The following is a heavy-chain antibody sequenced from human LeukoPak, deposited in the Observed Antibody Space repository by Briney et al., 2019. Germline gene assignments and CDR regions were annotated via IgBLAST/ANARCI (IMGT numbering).Heavy chain of an antibody. CDR3: VRHLGRENWFDP. CDR1: GGSISSYY. Sequence: PSETLSLTCTVSGGSISSYYWSWIRQPPGKGLEWIGYIYYSGSTNYNPSLKSRVTISVDTSNNQFSLKLSSVTAADTAVYYCVRHLGRENWFDPWGQGTLVTVSS. V-gene: IGHV4-59*01. J-gene: IGHJ5*02. D-gene: IGHD1-26*01. CDR2: IYYSGST.